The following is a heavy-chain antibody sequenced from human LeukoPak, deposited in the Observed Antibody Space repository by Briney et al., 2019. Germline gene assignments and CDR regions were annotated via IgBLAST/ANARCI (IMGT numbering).Heavy chain of an antibody. CDR3: AREYSPEYYDSSGGFDP. V-gene: IGHV1-18*01. D-gene: IGHD3-22*01. J-gene: IGHJ5*02. CDR2: ISAYNGNT. CDR1: GYTFTSYG. Sequence: GASVKVSCKASGYTFTSYGISWVRQAPGQGLEWMGWISAYNGNTNYAQKLQGRVTMTTDTSTSTAYMELRSLRSDDTAVYYCAREYSPEYYDSSGGFDPWGQGTLVTVSS.